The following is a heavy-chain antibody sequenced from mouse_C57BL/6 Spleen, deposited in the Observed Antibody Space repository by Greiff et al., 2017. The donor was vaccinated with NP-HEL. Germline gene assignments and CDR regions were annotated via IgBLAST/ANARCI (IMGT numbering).Heavy chain of an antibody. CDR1: GYTFTSYW. CDR2: IYPGSGST. V-gene: IGHV1-55*01. CDR3: ARGDGYDVDYFDY. Sequence: QVQLQQPGAELVKPGASVKMSCKASGYTFTSYWITWVKQRPGQGLEWIGDIYPGSGSTNYNEKFKSKATLTVDTSSSTAYMQLSSLTSEDSAAYYCARGDGYDVDYFDYWGQGTTLTVSS. D-gene: IGHD2-2*01. J-gene: IGHJ2*01.